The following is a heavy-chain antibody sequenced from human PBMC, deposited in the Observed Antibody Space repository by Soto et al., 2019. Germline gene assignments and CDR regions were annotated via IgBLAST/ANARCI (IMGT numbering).Heavy chain of an antibody. CDR2: ISSSAIYI. Sequence: PGGSLRLSCAASGFNFITYSLNWVRQAPGKGLEWVASISSSAIYIDYADSVKGRFTISRDNSKNTLYLQMNSLRAEDTAVYYCAKDFAYGDYVFDYWGQGTLVTVSS. CDR1: GFNFITYS. V-gene: IGHV3-21*04. D-gene: IGHD4-17*01. J-gene: IGHJ4*02. CDR3: AKDFAYGDYVFDY.